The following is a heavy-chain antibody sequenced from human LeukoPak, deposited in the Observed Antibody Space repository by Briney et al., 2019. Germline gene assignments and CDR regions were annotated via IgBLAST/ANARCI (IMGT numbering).Heavy chain of an antibody. CDR1: GGSISSSSYY. V-gene: IGHV4-39*07. CDR2: IYYSGST. D-gene: IGHD2-21*01. CDR3: AREYGDLDY. Sequence: SETLSLTCTVSGGSISSSSYYWGWIRQPPGKGLEWIGSIYYSGSTYYNPSLKSRVTISVDTSKNQFSLKLRSVTAADTAVYYCAREYGDLDYWGQGTLVTVSS. J-gene: IGHJ4*02.